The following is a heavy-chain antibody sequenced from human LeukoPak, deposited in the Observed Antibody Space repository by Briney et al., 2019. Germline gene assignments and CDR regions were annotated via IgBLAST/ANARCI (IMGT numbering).Heavy chain of an antibody. Sequence: ASVKVSCKVSGYTLTELSMHWVRQAPGKGLEWMGGFDPEDGETIYAQKFQGRVTMTEDTSTDTAYMELSSLRSEDMAVYYCATFGHDYGGNIDYWGQGTLVTVSS. CDR3: ATFGHDYGGNIDY. CDR1: GYTLTELS. J-gene: IGHJ4*02. CDR2: FDPEDGET. D-gene: IGHD4-23*01. V-gene: IGHV1-24*01.